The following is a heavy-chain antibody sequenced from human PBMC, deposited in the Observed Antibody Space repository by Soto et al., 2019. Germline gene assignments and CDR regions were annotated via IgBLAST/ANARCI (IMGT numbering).Heavy chain of an antibody. D-gene: IGHD1-26*01. J-gene: IGHJ5*02. CDR1: GFSFSDYY. Sequence: GGSLRLSCAASGFSFSDYYMTWIRHSPGKGLQWVSFISGSRNYTNYADSVKGRFSISRDNAKNSLYLQMNSLGAEDTAVYYCAKLPSYPTAWGQGTLVTVSS. CDR3: AKLPSYPTA. V-gene: IGHV3-11*03. CDR2: ISGSRNYT.